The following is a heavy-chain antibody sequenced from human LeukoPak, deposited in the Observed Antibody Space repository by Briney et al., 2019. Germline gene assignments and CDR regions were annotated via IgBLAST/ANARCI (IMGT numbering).Heavy chain of an antibody. J-gene: IGHJ4*02. V-gene: IGHV3-13*01. Sequence: GGSLRLSCAASGFTFSSYDMHWVRQATGKGLEWVSAIGTAGDTYYPGSVKGRFTISRENAKNSLYLQMNSLRAEDTAVYYCAKGGYMVTGTGLDYWGQGTLVTVSS. CDR3: AKGGYMVTGTGLDY. D-gene: IGHD5-18*01. CDR1: GFTFSSYD. CDR2: IGTAGDT.